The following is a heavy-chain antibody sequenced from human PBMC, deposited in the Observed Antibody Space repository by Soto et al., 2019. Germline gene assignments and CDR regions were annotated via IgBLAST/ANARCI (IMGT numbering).Heavy chain of an antibody. J-gene: IGHJ5*02. D-gene: IGHD4-17*01. V-gene: IGHV3-53*01. CDR1: GFTVSSDY. Sequence: EVQLVESGGGLIQPGGSLRLSCAASGFTVSSDYMSWVRQAPGKGLEWVAVIYTGGSTYYADYVQGRFTISRDNSKHTLYLPMNSLRAEDTAVYYCARAYGGKAALFDPWGQGTLVTVSS. CDR2: IYTGGST. CDR3: ARAYGGKAALFDP.